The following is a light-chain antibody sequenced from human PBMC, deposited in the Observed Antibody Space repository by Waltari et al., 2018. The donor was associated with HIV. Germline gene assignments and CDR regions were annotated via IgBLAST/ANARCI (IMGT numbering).Light chain of an antibody. V-gene: IGLV1-44*01. J-gene: IGLJ3*02. CDR1: SSNIRSNT. CDR3: AAWDDSLNGLV. CDR2: SND. Sequence: QSVLTQPPSASGTPGQRVTISCSGSSSNIRSNTVSWYQQLPGTAPKLLIYSNDQRPSVVPDRFSGSKSGTSASLAISGLQSEDEADYYCAAWDDSLNGLVFGGGTKLTVL.